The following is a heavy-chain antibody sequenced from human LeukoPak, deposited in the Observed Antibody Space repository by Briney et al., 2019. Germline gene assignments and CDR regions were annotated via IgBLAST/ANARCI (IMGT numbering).Heavy chain of an antibody. CDR1: GFTFSTYV. CDR3: TRAAGSGSYFRFDP. D-gene: IGHD1-26*01. Sequence: GGSLRLSCAASGFTFSTYVMHWVRQAPGKGLEWVALISSDKNNKYYADSVKGRFAISRDNSKNTLYLQMNSLRAEDTAVYYCTRAAGSGSYFRFDPWGQGTLVTVSS. J-gene: IGHJ5*02. CDR2: ISSDKNNK. V-gene: IGHV3-30*03.